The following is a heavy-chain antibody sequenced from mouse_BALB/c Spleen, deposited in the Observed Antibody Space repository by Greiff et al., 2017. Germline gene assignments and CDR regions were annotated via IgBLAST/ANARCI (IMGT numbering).Heavy chain of an antibody. Sequence: EVKLMESGPELVKPGASVKISCKASGYTFTDYNMHWVKQSHGKSLEWIGYIYPYNGGTGYNQKFKSKATLTVDNSSSTAYMELRSLTSEDSAVYYCAREPSITTVVEDYAMDYWGQGTSVTVSS. CDR2: IYPYNGGT. D-gene: IGHD1-1*01. J-gene: IGHJ4*01. V-gene: IGHV1S29*02. CDR3: AREPSITTVVEDYAMDY. CDR1: GYTFTDYN.